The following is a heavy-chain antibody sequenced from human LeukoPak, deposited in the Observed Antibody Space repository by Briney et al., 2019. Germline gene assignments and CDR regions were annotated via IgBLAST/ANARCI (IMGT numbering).Heavy chain of an antibody. CDR1: GGSISSYY. J-gene: IGHJ6*03. CDR2: IYYSGST. D-gene: IGHD5-18*01. CDR3: ARRSTAMVFYYYYYMDV. Sequence: SETLSLTCTVSGGSISSYYWSWIRQPPGKGLEWIGYIYYSGSTNYNPSLKSRVTISVDTSKNQFSLKLSSVTAADTAVYYCARRSTAMVFYYYYYMDVWAKGTTVTVSS. V-gene: IGHV4-59*08.